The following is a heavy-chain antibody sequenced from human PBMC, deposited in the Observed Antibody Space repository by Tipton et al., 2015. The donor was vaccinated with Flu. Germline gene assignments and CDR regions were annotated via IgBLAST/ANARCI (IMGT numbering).Heavy chain of an antibody. CDR1: GFTVSSNY. J-gene: IGHJ4*02. Sequence: GSLRLSCAASGFTVSSNYMSWVRQAPGKGLEWVSVIYSGGSTYYADSVKGRFTISRDNSKNTLYLQINSLRAGDTAVYYCARESYGGHSGSFDYWGQGTLVSVSS. CDR2: IYSGGST. CDR3: ARESYGGHSGSFDY. V-gene: IGHV3-53*01. D-gene: IGHD4-23*01.